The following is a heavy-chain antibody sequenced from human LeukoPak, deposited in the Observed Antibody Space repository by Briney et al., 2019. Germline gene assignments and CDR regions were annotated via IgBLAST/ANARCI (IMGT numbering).Heavy chain of an antibody. V-gene: IGHV3-21*01. J-gene: IGHJ3*02. CDR1: GFTFSSYS. CDR3: ARPRGSYSGSSGAFDI. D-gene: IGHD1-26*01. Sequence: PGGSLRLSCAASGFTFSSYSMNWVRQAPGKGLGWVSSISSSSSYIYYADSVKGRFTISRDNAKNSLYLQMNSLRAEDTAVYYCARPRGSYSGSSGAFDIWGQGTMVTVSS. CDR2: ISSSSSYI.